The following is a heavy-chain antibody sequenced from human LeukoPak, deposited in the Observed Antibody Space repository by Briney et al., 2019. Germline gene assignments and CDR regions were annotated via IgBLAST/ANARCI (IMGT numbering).Heavy chain of an antibody. CDR1: GGSISSYY. D-gene: IGHD3-10*01. J-gene: IGHJ6*03. CDR3: ARDVRDYGSGSYYKGTYYYYYMDV. V-gene: IGHV4-4*07. CDR2: IYTSGST. Sequence: SETLSLTCTVSGGSISSYYWSWIRQPAGKGLEWIGRIYTSGSTNYNPSLKSRVTMSVDTSKNQFSLKLSPVIAADTAVYYCARDVRDYGSGSYYKGTYYYYYMDVWGKGTTVTISS.